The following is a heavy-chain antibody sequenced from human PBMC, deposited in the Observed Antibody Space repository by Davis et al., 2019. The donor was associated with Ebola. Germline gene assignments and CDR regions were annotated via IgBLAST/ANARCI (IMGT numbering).Heavy chain of an antibody. CDR2: IYSGGST. CDR1: GFTVSSDY. CDR3: ARDASATYPPR. D-gene: IGHD1-14*01. Sequence: GGSLRLSCVASGFTVSSDYMSWVRQAPGKGLEWASVIYSGGSTYYADSVKGRFTISRDNSKNSLYLQMNSLRDEDTALYYCARDASATYPPRWGQGTLVTVSS. V-gene: IGHV3-66*01. J-gene: IGHJ4*02.